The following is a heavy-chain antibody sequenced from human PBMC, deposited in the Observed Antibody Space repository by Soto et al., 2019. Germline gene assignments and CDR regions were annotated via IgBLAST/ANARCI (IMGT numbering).Heavy chain of an antibody. Sequence: ASVKVSCKASGYTFTSYAMHWVRQAPGQRLEWMGWINAGNGNTKYSQKFQGRVTITRDTSASTAYMELRSLRSEATAVYFFVSEAVGINRGTYYYYGMDVWGQGTTVTVSS. CDR3: VSEAVGINRGTYYYYGMDV. V-gene: IGHV1-3*01. J-gene: IGHJ6*02. CDR1: GYTFTSYA. CDR2: INAGNGNT. D-gene: IGHD6-19*01.